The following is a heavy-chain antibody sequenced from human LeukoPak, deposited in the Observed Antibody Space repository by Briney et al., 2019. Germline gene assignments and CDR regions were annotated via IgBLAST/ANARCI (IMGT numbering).Heavy chain of an antibody. Sequence: ASVKVSCKASGYTFTGYYMHWVRQAPGQGLEWMGWINTNSGGTNYAQKFQGRVTMTRDTSISTAYMELSRLRSDDTAVYYCARLYYYDSSGYGQAGYWGQGTLVTVSS. V-gene: IGHV1-2*02. J-gene: IGHJ4*02. CDR2: INTNSGGT. CDR1: GYTFTGYY. D-gene: IGHD3-22*01. CDR3: ARLYYYDSSGYGQAGY.